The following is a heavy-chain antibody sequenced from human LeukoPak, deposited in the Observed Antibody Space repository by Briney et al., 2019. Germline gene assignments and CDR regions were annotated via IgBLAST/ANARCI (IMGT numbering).Heavy chain of an antibody. CDR2: INHSGST. Sequence: PSETLSLTCAVYGGSFSGYYWSWIRQPPGKGLEWIGEINHSGSTNYNPSLKSRVTISVDTSKNQFSLKLSSVTAADTAVYYRARAAYSYGYSRYGASAYYFDYWGQGTLVTVSS. CDR1: GGSFSGYY. CDR3: ARAAYSYGYSRYGASAYYFDY. V-gene: IGHV4-34*01. D-gene: IGHD5-18*01. J-gene: IGHJ4*02.